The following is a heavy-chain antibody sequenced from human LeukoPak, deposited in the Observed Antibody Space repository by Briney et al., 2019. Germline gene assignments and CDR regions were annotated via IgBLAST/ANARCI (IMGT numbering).Heavy chain of an antibody. V-gene: IGHV4-38-2*02. J-gene: IGHJ4*02. CDR2: IYHSGST. CDR3: ARDPPYSSGH. CDR1: GYSISSGYY. Sequence: TSETLSLTCTVSGYSISSGYYWGWLRQPPGKGLEWIGSIYHSGSTYYNPSLKSRVTISVDTSKNQFSLKLSSVTAADTAVYYCARDPPYSSGHWGQGTLVTVSS. D-gene: IGHD6-13*01.